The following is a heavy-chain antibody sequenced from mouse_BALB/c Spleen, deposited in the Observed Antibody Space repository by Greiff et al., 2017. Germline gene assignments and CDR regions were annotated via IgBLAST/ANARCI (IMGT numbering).Heavy chain of an antibody. Sequence: LEESGAELAKPGASVKMSCKASGYTFTSYWMHWVKQRPGQGLEWIGYINPSTGYTEYNQKFKDKATLTADKSSSTAYMQLSSLTSEDSAVYYCAREGSTMITKGYFDDWGQGTTLTVSS. CDR3: AREGSTMITKGYFDD. CDR1: GYTFTSYW. J-gene: IGHJ2*01. D-gene: IGHD2-4*01. V-gene: IGHV1-7*01. CDR2: INPSTGYT.